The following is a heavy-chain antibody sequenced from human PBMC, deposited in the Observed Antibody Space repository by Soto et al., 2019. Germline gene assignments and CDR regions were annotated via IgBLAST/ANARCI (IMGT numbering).Heavy chain of an antibody. D-gene: IGHD3-16*01. J-gene: IGHJ4*02. Sequence: ASVKVSCKASGGTFSSYAISWVRQAPGQGLEWMGGIIPIFGTANYAQKFQGRVTITAEESTSTAYMELSRLRSEDTAVYYCARDSIRLGVSYYFDYWDQGTLVTVSS. CDR3: ARDSIRLGVSYYFDY. CDR2: IIPIFGTA. CDR1: GGTFSSYA. V-gene: IGHV1-69*13.